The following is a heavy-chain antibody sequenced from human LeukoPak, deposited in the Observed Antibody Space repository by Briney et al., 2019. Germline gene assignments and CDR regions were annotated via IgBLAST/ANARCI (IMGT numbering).Heavy chain of an antibody. V-gene: IGHV4-39*07. CDR3: ARDAGRSSGWYTRLYYFDY. D-gene: IGHD6-19*01. Sequence: SETLSLTCTVSGGSISSSSYYWGWIRQPPGTGLEWIGSIYYSGSTYYNPSLKSRVTISVDTSKNQFSLKLSSVTAADTAVYYCARDAGRSSGWYTRLYYFDYWGQGALVTVSS. J-gene: IGHJ4*02. CDR1: GGSISSSSYY. CDR2: IYYSGST.